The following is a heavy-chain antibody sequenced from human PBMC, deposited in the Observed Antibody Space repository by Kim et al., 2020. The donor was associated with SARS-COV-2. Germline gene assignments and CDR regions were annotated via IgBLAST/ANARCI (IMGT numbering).Heavy chain of an antibody. V-gene: IGHV4-59*13. J-gene: IGHJ6*02. CDR1: GGSISSYY. D-gene: IGHD3-16*01. CDR2: IYYSGST. Sequence: SETLSLTCTVSGGSISSYYWSWIRQPPGKGLEWIGYIYYSGSTNYNPSLKSRVTISVDTSKNQFSLKLSSVTAADTAVYYCARGSPDLEVGASYYYYGMDVWGQGTTVTVSS. CDR3: ARGSPDLEVGASYYYYGMDV.